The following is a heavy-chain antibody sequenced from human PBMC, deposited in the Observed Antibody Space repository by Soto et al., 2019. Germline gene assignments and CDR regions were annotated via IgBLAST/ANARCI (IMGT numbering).Heavy chain of an antibody. Sequence: SQTLSLTCVISGDSVSSNSASWNWIRQSPSRGLEWLGRTHYRSKWYNDYAVSVKSRITINPDTSKNQFSLQLNSVTPEDTAVYYCARGSYDSSAYFHDMDVWGQGTTVTVSS. V-gene: IGHV6-1*01. CDR1: GDSVSSNSAS. J-gene: IGHJ6*02. CDR2: THYRSKWYN. CDR3: ARGSYDSSAYFHDMDV. D-gene: IGHD3-22*01.